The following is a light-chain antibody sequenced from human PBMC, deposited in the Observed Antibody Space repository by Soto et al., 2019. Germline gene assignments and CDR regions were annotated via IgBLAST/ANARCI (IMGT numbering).Light chain of an antibody. Sequence: SYELTQPPSVSVSPGQTASITCSGDKLGDKYACWYQQKPGQSPVLVIYQDSKRPSGIPERFSGYNSGNTATLTISGTRAMYEADYYCQAWDSRTLVVFGEATKLPV. CDR1: KLGDKY. V-gene: IGLV3-1*01. CDR3: QAWDSRTLVV. J-gene: IGLJ2*01. CDR2: QDS.